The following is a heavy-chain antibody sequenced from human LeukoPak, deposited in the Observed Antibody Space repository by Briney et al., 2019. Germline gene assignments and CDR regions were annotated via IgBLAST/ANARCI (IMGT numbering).Heavy chain of an antibody. J-gene: IGHJ4*02. CDR1: GYSISSGYY. Sequence: SETLSLTCTVSGYSISSGYYWGWIRQPPGKGLEWIGSIYHSGSTFYNPSLKSRVTISLDTSKNQFSLKLSSVTAADTAVYYCAGQPKRWLHGFHYWGQGTLVTVSS. V-gene: IGHV4-38-2*02. D-gene: IGHD5-24*01. CDR3: AGQPKRWLHGFHY. CDR2: IYHSGST.